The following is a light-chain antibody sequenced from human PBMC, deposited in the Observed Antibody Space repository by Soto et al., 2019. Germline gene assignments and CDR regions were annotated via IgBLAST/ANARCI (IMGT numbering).Light chain of an antibody. CDR2: DVS. V-gene: IGLV2-14*01. Sequence: QSALTQPASVSGSPGQSITISCTGTSSDVGGYNYVSWYQQHPGKAPKLMIYDVSNRPSGVSNRFSGSKSGNTASLTISGLQSEDEADYYCSSYTSSITSVLFGGGTNLTVL. CDR3: SSYTSSITSVL. J-gene: IGLJ2*01. CDR1: SSDVGGYNY.